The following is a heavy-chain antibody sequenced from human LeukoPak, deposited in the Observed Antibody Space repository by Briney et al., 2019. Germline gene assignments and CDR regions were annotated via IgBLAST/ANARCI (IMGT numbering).Heavy chain of an antibody. CDR1: GGSISSYY. Sequence: SETLSLTCTVSGGSISSYYWSWIRQPPGKGLEWIGYIYYSGSTNYNPSLKSRVTISVDTSKNQFSLKLSSVTAADTAVYYCARGSPCIAAASCGPLDYWGQGTLVTVSS. J-gene: IGHJ4*02. V-gene: IGHV4-59*01. CDR2: IYYSGST. CDR3: ARGSPCIAAASCGPLDY. D-gene: IGHD6-13*01.